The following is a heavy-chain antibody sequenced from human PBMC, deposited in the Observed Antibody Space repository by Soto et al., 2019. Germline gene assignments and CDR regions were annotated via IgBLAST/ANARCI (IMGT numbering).Heavy chain of an antibody. V-gene: IGHV3-66*01. J-gene: IGHJ4*02. D-gene: IGHD4-17*01. CDR2: IYSGGST. Sequence: GGSLRLSCAASGFTVSSNYMSWVRQAPGKGLEWVSVIYSGGSTYYADSVKGRFTISRDNSKNTLYLQMNSLRAEDTAVYYCARDLATVTPFDYWGQGTLVTVSS. CDR3: ARDLATVTPFDY. CDR1: GFTVSSNY.